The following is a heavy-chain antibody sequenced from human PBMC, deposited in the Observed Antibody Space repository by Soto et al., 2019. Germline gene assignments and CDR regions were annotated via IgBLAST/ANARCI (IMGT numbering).Heavy chain of an antibody. CDR1: GYGFSIYA. D-gene: IGHD3-3*01. J-gene: IGHJ6*02. CDR2: INAGNGNT. V-gene: IGHV1-3*01. Sequence: GASVNVSWKAAGYGFSIYAMHWGRQAPRQRLEWMGWINAGNGNTKYSQKLQGRVTMTTDTSTSTAYMELRSLRSDDTAVYYCARDVTTPDYYYYYGMDVWGQGTTLTVSS. CDR3: ARDVTTPDYYYYYGMDV.